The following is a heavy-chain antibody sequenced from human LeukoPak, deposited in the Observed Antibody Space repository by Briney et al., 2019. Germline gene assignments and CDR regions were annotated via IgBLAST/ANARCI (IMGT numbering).Heavy chain of an antibody. CDR3: AREAAAGHFDY. CDR1: GGSISSGGYY. D-gene: IGHD6-13*01. Sequence: PSETLSLTCTVSGGSISSGGYYWSWIRQHPGKGLEWIGYIYYSGSTNYNPSLKSRVTISVDTSKNQFSLKLSSVTAADTAVYYCAREAAAGHFDYWGQGTLVTVSS. CDR2: IYYSGST. V-gene: IGHV4-61*08. J-gene: IGHJ4*02.